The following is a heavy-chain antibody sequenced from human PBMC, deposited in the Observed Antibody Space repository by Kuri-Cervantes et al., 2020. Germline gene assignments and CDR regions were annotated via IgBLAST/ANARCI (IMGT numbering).Heavy chain of an antibody. CDR2: IYPGDSET. CDR3: ARSGIGELGDYYYYYGMDV. J-gene: IGHJ6*02. D-gene: IGHD3-10*01. Sequence: GGSLRLSCKGSGSSLASYWIGWVRHMPGKCMEWMGIIYPGDSETRYRPSFQGQVTISANKTISTAYLQWSSLKASDTAMYYCARSGIGELGDYYYYYGMDVWGQGTTVTVSS. V-gene: IGHV5-51*01. CDR1: GSSLASYW.